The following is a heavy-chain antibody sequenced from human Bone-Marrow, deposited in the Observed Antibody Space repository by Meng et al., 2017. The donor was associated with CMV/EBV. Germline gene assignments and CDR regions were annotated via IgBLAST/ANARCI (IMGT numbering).Heavy chain of an antibody. D-gene: IGHD1-26*01. CDR3: ARRYSGSYWG. CDR2: IYHSGST. V-gene: IGHV4-4*02. J-gene: IGHJ4*02. CDR1: GVSISSSNW. Sequence: LTFAVSGVSISSSNWWSWVRQPPGRGLEWIGEIYHSGSTNYNPSLKSRVTISVDKSKNQFSLNLSSVTAADTAVYYCARRYSGSYWGWGQGTLVTVSS.